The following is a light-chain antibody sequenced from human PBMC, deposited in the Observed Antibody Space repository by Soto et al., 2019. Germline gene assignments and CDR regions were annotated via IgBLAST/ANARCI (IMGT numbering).Light chain of an antibody. V-gene: IGLV2-14*01. CDR2: HVS. Sequence: QSVLTQPASVSGSPGQSITISCTGTSSDVGGYNYVSWYQQYPGKAPKLMIYHVSNRPSGVSDRFSGSKSGNSASLTISGLQAEDEADYYCSPYTTTSTYVFGTGTKVTVL. J-gene: IGLJ1*01. CDR3: SPYTTTSTYV. CDR1: SSDVGGYNY.